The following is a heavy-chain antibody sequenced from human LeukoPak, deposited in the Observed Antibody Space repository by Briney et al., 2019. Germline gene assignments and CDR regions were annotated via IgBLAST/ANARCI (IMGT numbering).Heavy chain of an antibody. D-gene: IGHD4-23*01. CDR2: IYYSGST. CDR3: ARSIYGGNSEVDY. J-gene: IGHJ4*02. CDR1: GGSFSGYY. Sequence: PSETLSLTCAVYGGSFSGYYWSWIRQHPGKGLEWIGYIYYSGSTYYNPSLKSRVTISVDTSKNQFSLKLSSVTAADTAVYYCARSIYGGNSEVDYWGQGTLVTVSS. V-gene: IGHV4-31*11.